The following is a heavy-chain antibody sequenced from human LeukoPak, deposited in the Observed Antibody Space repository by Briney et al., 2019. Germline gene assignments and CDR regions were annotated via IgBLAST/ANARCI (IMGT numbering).Heavy chain of an antibody. CDR1: GGSISSGGYS. Sequence: SSETLSLTCAVSGGSISSGGYSWSWIRQPPGKGLEWIGYIYHSGSTYYNPSLKSRVTISVDTSKNQFSLKLSSVTAADTAVYYCARGPINYYDSSGFDFDYWGQGTLVTVSS. J-gene: IGHJ4*02. CDR2: IYHSGST. CDR3: ARGPINYYDSSGFDFDY. D-gene: IGHD3-22*01. V-gene: IGHV4-30-2*01.